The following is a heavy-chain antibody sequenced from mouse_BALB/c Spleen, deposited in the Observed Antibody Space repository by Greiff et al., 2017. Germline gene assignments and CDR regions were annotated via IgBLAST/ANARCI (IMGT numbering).Heavy chain of an antibody. J-gene: IGHJ2*01. CDR2: IRNKANGYTT. Sequence: EVMLVESGGGLVQPGGSLRLSCATSGFTFTDYYMSWVRQPPGKALEWLGFIRNKANGYTTEYSASVKGRFTISRDNSQSILYLQMNTLRAEDSATYYCARSLDGYLDYWGQGTTLTVSS. CDR3: ARSLDGYLDY. D-gene: IGHD2-3*01. CDR1: GFTFTDYY. V-gene: IGHV7-3*02.